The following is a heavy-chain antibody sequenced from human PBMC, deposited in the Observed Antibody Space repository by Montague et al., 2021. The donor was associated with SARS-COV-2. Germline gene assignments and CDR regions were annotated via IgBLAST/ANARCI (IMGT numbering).Heavy chain of an antibody. CDR3: ERDLSSGWYRYFDY. D-gene: IGHD6-19*01. V-gene: IGHV3-74*01. J-gene: IGHJ4*02. Sequence: SLRLSCAASGFTFSTYGMHWVRQVPGKGLVWVSLINTDDRSTTTXADSVRRRFTISRDNANNTLYLQMDSLTAEATAVYYCERDLSSGWYRYFDYWGQGTLVTVSS. CDR2: INTDDRSTT. CDR1: GFTFSTYG.